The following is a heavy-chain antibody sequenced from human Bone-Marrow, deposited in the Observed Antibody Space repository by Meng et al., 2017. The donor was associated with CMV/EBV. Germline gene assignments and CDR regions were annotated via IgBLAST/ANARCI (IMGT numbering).Heavy chain of an antibody. V-gene: IGHV4-31*03. CDR1: GGSISSGGYY. CDR3: ARGGRRRGLDY. CDR2: IYYSGST. Sequence: SETLSLTCTVSGGSISSGGYYWSWIRQHPGKGLEWIGYIYYSGSTYYNPSLKSRVTISVDTSKNQFSLKLSSVTAADTAVYYCARGGRRRGLDYWGQGTLVTFAS. J-gene: IGHJ4*02. D-gene: IGHD3-16*01.